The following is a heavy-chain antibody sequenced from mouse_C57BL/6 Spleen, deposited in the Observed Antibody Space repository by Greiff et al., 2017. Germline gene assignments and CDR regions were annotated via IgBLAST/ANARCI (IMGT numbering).Heavy chain of an antibody. D-gene: IGHD2-5*01. CDR2: IAPDTGGT. J-gene: IGHJ2*01. CDR1: GYTFTDYD. CDR3: TRYYSNYDY. V-gene: IGHV1-15*01. Sequence: VQLQQSGAELVRPGASVTLSCKASGYTFTDYDMHWVKPTPVHGLEWIGAIAPDTGGTAYNQKFKGKGLLTADKTTSTAYMKLRSRTSEDTAVYYCTRYYSNYDYWGQGTTLTVSS.